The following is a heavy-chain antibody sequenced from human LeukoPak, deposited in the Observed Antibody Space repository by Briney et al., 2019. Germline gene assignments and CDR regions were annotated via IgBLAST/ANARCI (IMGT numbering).Heavy chain of an antibody. CDR3: ARSGAGDSWEFWPDMGV. D-gene: IGHD3/OR15-3a*01. J-gene: IGHJ6*03. V-gene: IGHV4-59*01. CDR1: GGSISSYY. CDR2: TYNSGST. Sequence: PSETLSLTCTVSGGSISSYYWGGIRQPPGKGLKWVGYTYNSGSTNYTPSLTSRVTISVATSKNQFALKLSSVTAADAAVYYCARSGAGDSWEFWPDMGVWGKGTTVTVCS.